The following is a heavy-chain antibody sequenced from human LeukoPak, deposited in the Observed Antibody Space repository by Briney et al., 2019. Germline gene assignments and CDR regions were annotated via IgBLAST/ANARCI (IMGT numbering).Heavy chain of an antibody. D-gene: IGHD6-19*01. CDR1: GGSFSGYY. V-gene: IGHV4-34*01. J-gene: IGHJ5*02. CDR2: INHSGST. Sequence: SETLSLTCAVYGGSFSGYYWSWIRQPPGKGLEWIGEINHSGSTSYNPSLKSRVTISVDTSKNQFSLKLSSVTAADTAVYYCARGPEIAVAAYWFDPWGQGTLVTVSS. CDR3: ARGPEIAVAAYWFDP.